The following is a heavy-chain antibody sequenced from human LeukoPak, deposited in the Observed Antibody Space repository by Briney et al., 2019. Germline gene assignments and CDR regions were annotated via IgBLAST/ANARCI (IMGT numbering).Heavy chain of an antibody. J-gene: IGHJ4*02. D-gene: IGHD3-16*02. CDR3: GSYRTYYFDY. CDR1: GGSISSSSYY. V-gene: IGHV4-39*07. CDR2: IYYSGST. Sequence: TTSETLSLTCTVSGGSISSSSYYWGWIRQPPGKGLEWIGSIYYSGSTYYNPSLKSRVTISVDTSKNQFSLKLSSVTAADTAVYYCGSYRTYYFDYWGQGTLVTVSS.